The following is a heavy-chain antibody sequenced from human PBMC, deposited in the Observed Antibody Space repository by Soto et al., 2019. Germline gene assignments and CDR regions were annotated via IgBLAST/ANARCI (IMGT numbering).Heavy chain of an antibody. V-gene: IGHV3-15*01. Sequence: EVQLVESGGGFVQPGGSLRLSCVASRFSFTNAWMSWVRQAPGKGPEWVGRIKSKTDGGTADYAAPVKGRFTISRDDSQNTLYLHMDSLKTEDTALYHCSTDIGIYGLDILGQGTTVTVSS. CDR3: STDIGIYGLDI. D-gene: IGHD1-26*01. J-gene: IGHJ6*02. CDR2: IKSKTDGGTA. CDR1: RFSFTNAW.